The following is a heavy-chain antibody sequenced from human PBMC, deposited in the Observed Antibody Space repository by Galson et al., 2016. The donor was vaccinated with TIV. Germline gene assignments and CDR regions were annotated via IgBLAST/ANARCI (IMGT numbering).Heavy chain of an antibody. D-gene: IGHD2-15*01. CDR3: AKVKIGGGNNMVFDS. J-gene: IGHJ5*01. CDR2: MYSGGDT. Sequence: SLRLSCAASGFTVGNNYMSWVRQPPGKGLEWVAAMYSGGDTVYADSVKGRFTISRDSSKNTLYLQMDGLRAEDSAMYYCAKVKIGGGNNMVFDSWGQGTLVTVSS. V-gene: IGHV3-53*01. CDR1: GFTVGNNY.